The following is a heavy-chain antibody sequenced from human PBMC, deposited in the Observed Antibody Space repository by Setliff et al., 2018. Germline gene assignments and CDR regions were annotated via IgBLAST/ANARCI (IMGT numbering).Heavy chain of an antibody. Sequence: GGSLRLSCVVSGFTFSSFEMKWVRQAPGKGLEWVAVIWDDGGNKYHADSVKGRFTISRDKSKNTLYLHLSSLRVEDTATYYCARDRGGTNPWFDFWGQGTQVTVSS. CDR3: ARDRGGTNPWFDF. V-gene: IGHV3-33*01. CDR1: GFTFSSFE. CDR2: IWDDGGNK. D-gene: IGHD3-10*01. J-gene: IGHJ5*01.